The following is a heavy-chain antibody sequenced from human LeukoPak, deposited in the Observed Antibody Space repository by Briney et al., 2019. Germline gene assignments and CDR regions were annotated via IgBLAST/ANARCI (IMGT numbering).Heavy chain of an antibody. CDR2: NSDMGNS. Sequence: SETLSLTCTVSGGSISIYWTWIRQAPGKGLEWIGYNSDMGNSNYSPSLKSRVTISVDTSKNQFSLKLSSVTAADTAVYYCARDLGIIAAARNSGYYYYMDVWGKGTTVTVSS. CDR1: GGSISIY. D-gene: IGHD6-13*01. J-gene: IGHJ6*03. CDR3: ARDLGIIAAARNSGYYYYMDV. V-gene: IGHV4-59*01.